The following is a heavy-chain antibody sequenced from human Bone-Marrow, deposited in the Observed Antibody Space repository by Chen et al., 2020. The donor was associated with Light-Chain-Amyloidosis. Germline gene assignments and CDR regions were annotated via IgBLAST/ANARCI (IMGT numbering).Heavy chain of an antibody. CDR1: NGSISNSY. V-gene: IGHV4-4*07. J-gene: IGHJ4*02. Sequence: HLQESGPGLVKPSETLSLTCAVSNGSISNSYWNWIRQSAGKGLEWIGRVYSTGRTNFNPSFKSRVTMSVDTPKNQIFLRLSSLTAADTAVYYCTRESGMAVADWGRGTLVTVSS. D-gene: IGHD1-26*01. CDR3: TRESGMAVAD. CDR2: VYSTGRT.